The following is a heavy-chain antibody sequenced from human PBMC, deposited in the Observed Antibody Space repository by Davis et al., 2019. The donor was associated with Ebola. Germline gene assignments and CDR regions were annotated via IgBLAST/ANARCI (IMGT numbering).Heavy chain of an antibody. CDR1: GFTFSAYS. Sequence: GGSLRLSCAASGFTFSAYSMNWVRQAPGKGLEWVAVIWYDGSNKYYADSVKGRFTISRDNSKNTLYLQMNSLRAEDTAVYYCARDMYYYDSSGYYTNWFDPWGQGTLVTVSS. J-gene: IGHJ5*02. CDR2: IWYDGSNK. CDR3: ARDMYYYDSSGYYTNWFDP. V-gene: IGHV3-33*08. D-gene: IGHD3-22*01.